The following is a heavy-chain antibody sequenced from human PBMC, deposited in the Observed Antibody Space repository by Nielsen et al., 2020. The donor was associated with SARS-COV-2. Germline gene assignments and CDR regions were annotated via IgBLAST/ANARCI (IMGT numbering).Heavy chain of an antibody. CDR2: ISSSSSYI. V-gene: IGHV3-21*01. CDR1: GFTFSSYS. D-gene: IGHD4-17*01. Sequence: GESLKISCAASGFTFSSYSMNWVRQAPGKGLEWVSSISSSSSYIYYADSVKGRFTISRDNAKNSLYLQMNSLRAEDTAVYYCARASSGDYDIPGDWYFDLWGRGTLVTVSS. CDR3: ARASSGDYDIPGDWYFDL. J-gene: IGHJ2*01.